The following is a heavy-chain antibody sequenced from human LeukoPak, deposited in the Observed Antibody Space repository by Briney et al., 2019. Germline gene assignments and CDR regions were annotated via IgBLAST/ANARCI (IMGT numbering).Heavy chain of an antibody. Sequence: SETLSLTCTVSGGSISSYYWSWIRQPPGKGLEWIGHIYGSGSTNYNPSLKSRLTISVDTSKNHFSLKLTSVTAADTAVYYCARRIAGLAYFDYWGQGTLVTVSS. CDR3: ARRIAGLAYFDY. V-gene: IGHV4-59*08. D-gene: IGHD2-21*01. J-gene: IGHJ4*02. CDR2: IYGSGST. CDR1: GGSISSYY.